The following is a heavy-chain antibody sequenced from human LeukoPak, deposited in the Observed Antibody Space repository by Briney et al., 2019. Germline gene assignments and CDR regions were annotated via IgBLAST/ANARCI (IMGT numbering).Heavy chain of an antibody. CDR2: IIPTLGIA. J-gene: IGHJ5*02. V-gene: IGHV1-69*04. CDR1: GGTFSSYA. CDR3: ASQNTIFGVVRFDP. D-gene: IGHD3-3*01. Sequence: ASVKVSCKASGGTFSSYAISWVRQAPGQGLERMGRIIPTLGIANYAQKFQGRVTITADKSTSTAYMELSSLRSEDTAVYYCASQNTIFGVVRFDPWGQGTLVTVSS.